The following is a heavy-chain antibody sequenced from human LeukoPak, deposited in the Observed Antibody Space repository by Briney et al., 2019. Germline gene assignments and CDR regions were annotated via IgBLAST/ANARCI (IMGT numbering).Heavy chain of an antibody. J-gene: IGHJ3*02. D-gene: IGHD6-13*01. Sequence: PSETLSLTCTVSGASINSYYWTWIRQPPGKGLEWIGYIYYSGSTNYNPSLKSRVTISVDTSKNQFSLKLSSVTAADTAVYYCARDLGGSWYENHVPAAFDIWGQGTMVTVSS. CDR3: ARDLGGSWYENHVPAAFDI. CDR2: IYYSGST. CDR1: GASINSYY. V-gene: IGHV4-59*01.